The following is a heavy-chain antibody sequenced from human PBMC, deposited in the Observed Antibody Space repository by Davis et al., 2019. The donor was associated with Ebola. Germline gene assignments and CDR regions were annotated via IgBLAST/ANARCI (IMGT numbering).Heavy chain of an antibody. CDR3: TRDPLHCGGDCYEGGY. D-gene: IGHD2-21*01. CDR2: IDASGTSI. Sequence: GESLKISCATSGFTFRNYWMTWVRQAPGKGLEWISYIDASGTSIYYAGSVKGRFITSRDNARNSLYLQMNSLKTEDTAVYYCTRDPLHCGGDCYEGGYWGQGTLVTVSS. J-gene: IGHJ4*02. V-gene: IGHV3-48*04. CDR1: GFTFRNYW.